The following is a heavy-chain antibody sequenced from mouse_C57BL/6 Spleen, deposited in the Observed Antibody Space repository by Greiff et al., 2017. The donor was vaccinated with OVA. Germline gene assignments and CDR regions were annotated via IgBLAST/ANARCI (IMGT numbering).Heavy chain of an antibody. CDR3: TVSTTVAD. D-gene: IGHD2-12*01. V-gene: IGHV14-4*01. CDR2: IDPENGDT. J-gene: IGHJ2*01. CDR1: GFNIKDDY. Sequence: EVQLQQSGAELVRPGASVKLSCTASGFNIKDDYMHWVKQRPEQGLEWIGWIDPENGDTEYASKFQGKATITADTSSNTAYLQLSSLTSEDTAVYYCTVSTTVADWGQGTTLTVSS.